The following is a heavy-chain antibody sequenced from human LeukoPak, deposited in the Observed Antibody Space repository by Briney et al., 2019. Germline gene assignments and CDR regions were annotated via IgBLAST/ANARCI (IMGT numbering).Heavy chain of an antibody. V-gene: IGHV3-11*04. CDR1: GFTSSDYY. CDR3: AALGKNWFDP. Sequence: GGSLRLSCAASGFTSSDYYMTWIRQAPGKGLEWVSYISSSGSAIYYADSVKGRFTISRDNAKNSLYLQMNSLRAEDTAVYYCAALGKNWFDPWGQGTLVTVSS. D-gene: IGHD4-23*01. J-gene: IGHJ5*02. CDR2: ISSSGSAI.